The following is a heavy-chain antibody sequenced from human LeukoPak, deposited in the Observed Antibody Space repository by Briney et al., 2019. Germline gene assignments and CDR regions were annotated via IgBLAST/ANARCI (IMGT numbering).Heavy chain of an antibody. J-gene: IGHJ4*02. D-gene: IGHD6-19*01. Sequence: SSETLSLTCTVPGGSISSSSYYWGWIRQPPGKGLEWIGSIYYSGSTYYNPSLKSRVTISVDTSKNQFSLKLSSVTAADTAVYYCARVQWLVLYWGQGTLVTVSS. CDR1: GGSISSSSYY. CDR3: ARVQWLVLY. V-gene: IGHV4-39*01. CDR2: IYYSGST.